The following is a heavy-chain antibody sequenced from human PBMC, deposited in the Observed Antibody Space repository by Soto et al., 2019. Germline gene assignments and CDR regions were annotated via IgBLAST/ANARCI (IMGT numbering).Heavy chain of an antibody. CDR3: ARNPSRGYSGYDYGYYLGY. Sequence: ASVKVSCKASGYTFTGYYMHWVRQAPRQGLEWMGWISAYNGNTNYAQKLQGRDTMTTDTSTSAAYMELRSLRSDDTAVYYCARNPSRGYSGYDYGYYLGYWGQGTLVTVSS. CDR2: ISAYNGNT. V-gene: IGHV1-18*04. J-gene: IGHJ4*02. CDR1: GYTFTGYY. D-gene: IGHD5-12*01.